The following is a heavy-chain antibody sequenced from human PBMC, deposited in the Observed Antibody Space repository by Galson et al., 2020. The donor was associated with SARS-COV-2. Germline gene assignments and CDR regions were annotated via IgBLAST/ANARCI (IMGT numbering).Heavy chain of an antibody. CDR2: IIPILGIA. CDR3: ARGGGGLYYYYYLDG. D-gene: IGHD3-16*01. J-gene: IGHJ6*03. Sequence: SVKVSCKASGGTFSSYAISWVRQAPGQGLEWMGGIIPILGIANYAQKFQGRVTITADKSTSTAYMELSSLRSEDTAVYYCARGGGGLYYYYYLDGWGKGTTVTVSS. V-gene: IGHV1-69*10. CDR1: GGTFSSYA.